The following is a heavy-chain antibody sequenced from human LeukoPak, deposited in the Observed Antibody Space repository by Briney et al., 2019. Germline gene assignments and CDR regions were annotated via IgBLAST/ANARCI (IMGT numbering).Heavy chain of an antibody. D-gene: IGHD6-25*01. CDR2: IHSDGRT. J-gene: IGHJ4*02. Sequence: PSETLSLTCTVSGGSIRDSRTWGWVRQPPGEGLEWIANIHSDGRTAPKASLKSRHTLSLDTSTNQFSLRLTSVTAADTAFYYCARVLTAAGLDFWGQGILVTISS. CDR1: GGSIRDSRT. CDR3: ARVLTAAGLDF. V-gene: IGHV4-39*07.